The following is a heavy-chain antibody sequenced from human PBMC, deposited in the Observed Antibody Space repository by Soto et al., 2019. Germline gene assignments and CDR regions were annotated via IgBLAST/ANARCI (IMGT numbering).Heavy chain of an antibody. CDR3: ATGSARFDF. V-gene: IGHV3-15*01. CDR2: VKSQIDGGTT. D-gene: IGHD6-6*01. Sequence: EVQLVESGGGSAKPGGSVRLSCAASGFTFTDAWMNWVRQVPGGGLGWVGHVKSQIDGGTTDSAAALDGRVTISRDDSKNMVYLQLNRLRTDDTAVYYCATGSARFDFWGQGTLVTVSS. J-gene: IGHJ5*01. CDR1: GFTFTDAW.